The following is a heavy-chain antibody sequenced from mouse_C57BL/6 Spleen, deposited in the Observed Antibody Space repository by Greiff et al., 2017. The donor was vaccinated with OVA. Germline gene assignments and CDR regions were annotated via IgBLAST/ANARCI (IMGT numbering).Heavy chain of an antibody. V-gene: IGHV1-42*01. Sequence: EVKLMESGPELVKPGASVKISCKASGYSFTGYYMNWVKQSPEKSLEWIGEINPSTGGTTYNQKFKAKATLTVDKSSSTAYMQLKSLTSEDSAVYYCARGDLLAHYYAMDYWGQGTSVTVSS. J-gene: IGHJ4*01. CDR1: GYSFTGYY. D-gene: IGHD2-10*01. CDR2: INPSTGGT. CDR3: ARGDLLAHYYAMDY.